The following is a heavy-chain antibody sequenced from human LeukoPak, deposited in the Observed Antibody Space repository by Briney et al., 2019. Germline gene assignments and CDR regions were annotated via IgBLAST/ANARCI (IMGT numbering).Heavy chain of an antibody. CDR3: TTCLNGAGQPVAIYYYGMDV. CDR1: GYTLTEMS. V-gene: IGHV1-24*01. Sequence: ASVKVSFKASGYTLTEMSIHWVRQAPGGALEWMGSFDPEDGETSYAPKFQGRVTMTEDTSADTAYMELSSLRSEDTAVYYCTTCLNGAGQPVAIYYYGMDVWGQGTTVTVSS. D-gene: IGHD2-2*01. CDR2: FDPEDGET. J-gene: IGHJ6*02.